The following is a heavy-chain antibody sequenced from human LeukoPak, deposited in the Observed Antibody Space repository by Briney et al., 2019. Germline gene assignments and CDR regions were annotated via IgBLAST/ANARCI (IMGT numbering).Heavy chain of an antibody. D-gene: IGHD5-24*01. Sequence: GAAVKVSCKASGYTFTSYYVHWVRQAPGQGLQWMGIINPTSGDTNYAQKFQGRVTMTRDMSANTVYMELSSLRSEDTAVYYCARYGFNAVWQGGWHAFDIWGQGTMVTVSS. CDR1: GYTFTSYY. V-gene: IGHV1-46*01. CDR2: INPTSGDT. CDR3: ARYGFNAVWQGGWHAFDI. J-gene: IGHJ3*02.